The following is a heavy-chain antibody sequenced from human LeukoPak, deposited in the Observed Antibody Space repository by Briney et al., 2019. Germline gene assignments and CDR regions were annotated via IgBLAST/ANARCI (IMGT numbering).Heavy chain of an antibody. J-gene: IGHJ4*02. Sequence: SETLSLTCTVSGGSVSSGSYYWRWIRHPPGKGLERIGYIYYSGSTNYNPSLKSRVTISVDTSKNQFSLKLSSVTAADTAVYYCARGWDGYDFLIWGQGTLVTVSP. CDR3: ARGWDGYDFLI. CDR2: IYYSGST. CDR1: GGSVSSGSYY. V-gene: IGHV4-61*01. D-gene: IGHD3-9*01.